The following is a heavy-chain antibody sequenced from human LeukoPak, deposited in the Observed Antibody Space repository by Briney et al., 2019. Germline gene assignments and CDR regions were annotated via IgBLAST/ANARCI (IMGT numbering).Heavy chain of an antibody. J-gene: IGHJ4*02. D-gene: IGHD3-10*01. V-gene: IGHV1-69*04. CDR3: ARDRRPLWFDY. CDR2: IIPILGIA. CDR1: GGTFSSYA. Sequence: SVKVSCKASGGTFSSYAISWVRHAPGQGLEWMGRIIPILGIANYAQKFQGRVTITADKSTSTAYMELSSLRSEDTAVYYCARDRRPLWFDYWGQGTLVTVSS.